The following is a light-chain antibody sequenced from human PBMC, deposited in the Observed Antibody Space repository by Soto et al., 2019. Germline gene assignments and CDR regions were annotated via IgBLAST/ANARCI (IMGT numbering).Light chain of an antibody. V-gene: IGLV2-14*01. J-gene: IGLJ3*02. CDR1: SSDVGGYNY. CDR2: EVS. Sequence: QSVLTQPASVSGSPGQSITISCTGTSSDVGGYNYVSWYQQHPGKAPKLMIYEVSNRPSGVSNRFSGSKSGNTASLTISGLQAEDEADYYGSSYTSSSTLVFGEGTKLTVL. CDR3: SSYTSSSTLV.